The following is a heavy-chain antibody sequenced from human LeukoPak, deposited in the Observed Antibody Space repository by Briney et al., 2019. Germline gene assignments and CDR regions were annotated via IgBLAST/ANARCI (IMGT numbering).Heavy chain of an antibody. J-gene: IGHJ6*04. V-gene: IGHV3-48*04. CDR1: GFTFSSYG. D-gene: IGHD3-10*02. Sequence: PGGSLRLSCAASGFTFSSYGMNWVRQAPGKGLEWVSYISSSGSTISYADSVKGRFTISRDNAKNSLYLQMNSLRAEDTAVYYCAELGITMIGGVWGKGTTVTISS. CDR3: AELGITMIGGV. CDR2: ISSSGSTI.